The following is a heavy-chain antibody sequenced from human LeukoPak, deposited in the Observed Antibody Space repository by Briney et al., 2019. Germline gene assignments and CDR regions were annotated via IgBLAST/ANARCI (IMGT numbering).Heavy chain of an antibody. D-gene: IGHD5-18*01. Sequence: PSETLSLTCAVYGGSFSGYYWSWIRQPPGKGLEWIGEINHSGSTNHNPSLKSRVTISVDTSKNQFSLKLSSVTAADTAVYYCARAGGYSYGYGYYYMDVWGKGTTVTVSS. CDR2: INHSGST. CDR3: ARAGGYSYGYGYYYMDV. CDR1: GGSFSGYY. V-gene: IGHV4-34*01. J-gene: IGHJ6*03.